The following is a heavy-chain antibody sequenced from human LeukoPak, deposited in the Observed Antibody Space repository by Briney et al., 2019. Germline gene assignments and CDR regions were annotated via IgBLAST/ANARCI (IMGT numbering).Heavy chain of an antibody. CDR1: GFTFSYYS. D-gene: IGHD3-16*01. Sequence: LPGGSLRLSCAASGFTFSYYSMNWVRQAPGRGLEWVSYITSSSSTIYYADSVKGRFTISRDNSKNTVYLHMNSLRAEDTALYYCARGGALDCWGQGTLVTVSS. J-gene: IGHJ4*02. CDR2: ITSSSSTI. CDR3: ARGGALDC. V-gene: IGHV3-48*01.